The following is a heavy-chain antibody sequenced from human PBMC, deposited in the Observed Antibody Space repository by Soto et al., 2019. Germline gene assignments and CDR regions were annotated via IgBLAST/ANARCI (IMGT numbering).Heavy chain of an antibody. D-gene: IGHD6-13*01. CDR1: GGSISSSSYY. CDR3: AKGNSSSWYYYYYYGMDV. J-gene: IGHJ6*02. CDR2: IYYSGST. V-gene: IGHV4-39*01. Sequence: QLQLQESGPGLVKTSETLSLTCTVSGGSISSSSYYWGWIRQPPGKGLEWIGSIYYSGSTYYNPSLKSRVTISEDTSKNQFSLKLSSVTAADTAVYYCAKGNSSSWYYYYYYGMDVWGQGTTVTVSS.